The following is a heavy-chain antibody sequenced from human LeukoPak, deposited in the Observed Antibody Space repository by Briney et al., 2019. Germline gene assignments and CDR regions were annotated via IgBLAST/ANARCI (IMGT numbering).Heavy chain of an antibody. Sequence: PSGSLRLSCSASGFTLSRYAIHWVRQAPGKGLEYVSAISSNGGSTDYADTVNGRFTISRDNSKNTLYLQMSSLRAEDTAVYYCVKDFYQAGSSLEGAFDYWGQGTLATVSS. CDR1: GFTLSRYA. CDR3: VKDFYQAGSSLEGAFDY. D-gene: IGHD6-13*01. J-gene: IGHJ4*02. CDR2: ISSNGGST. V-gene: IGHV3-64D*06.